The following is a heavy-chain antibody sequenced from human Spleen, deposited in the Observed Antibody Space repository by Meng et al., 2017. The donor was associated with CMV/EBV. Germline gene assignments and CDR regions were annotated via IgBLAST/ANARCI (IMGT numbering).Heavy chain of an antibody. V-gene: IGHV1-69*05. D-gene: IGHD7-27*01. CDR3: ARDNNWGPDY. CDR1: GGTFSTYA. CDR2: IIPIFATA. J-gene: IGHJ4*02. Sequence: SVKVSCKASGGTFSTYAISWVRQAPGQGLEWMGGIIPIFATANYAQKFQGRVTITTDQSTSTSYMELSSLRSEDTAVYYCARDNNWGPDYWGQGTLVTVSS.